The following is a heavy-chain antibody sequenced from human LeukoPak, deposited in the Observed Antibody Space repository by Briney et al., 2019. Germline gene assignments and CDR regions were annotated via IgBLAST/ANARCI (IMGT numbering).Heavy chain of an antibody. CDR1: GYTFTDYY. CDR2: IIPIFGTA. J-gene: IGHJ6*03. D-gene: IGHD6-13*01. CDR3: ASNSGIAAAGIVYYYMDV. V-gene: IGHV1-69*13. Sequence: SVKVSCKASGYTFTDYYMHWVRQAPGQGLEWMGGIIPIFGTANYAQKFQGRVTITADESTSTAYMELSSLRSEDTAVYYCASNSGIAAAGIVYYYMDVWGKGTTVTISS.